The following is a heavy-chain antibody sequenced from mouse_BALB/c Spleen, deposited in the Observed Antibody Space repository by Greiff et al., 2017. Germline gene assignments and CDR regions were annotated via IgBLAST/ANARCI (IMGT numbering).Heavy chain of an antibody. Sequence: EVKLMESGGGLVQPGGSLKLSCAASGFDFSRYWMSWVRQAPGKGLEWIGEINPDSSTINYTPSLKDKFIISRDNAKNTLYLQMSKVRSEDTALYYCARSIYYGNYWAYWGQGTLVTVSA. CDR1: GFDFSRYW. CDR3: ARSIYYGNYWAY. CDR2: INPDSSTI. J-gene: IGHJ3*01. D-gene: IGHD2-1*01. V-gene: IGHV4-1*02.